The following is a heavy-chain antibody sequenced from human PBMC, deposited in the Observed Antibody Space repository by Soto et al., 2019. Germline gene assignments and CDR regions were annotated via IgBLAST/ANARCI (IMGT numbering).Heavy chain of an antibody. D-gene: IGHD6-13*01. V-gene: IGHV4-34*01. Sequence: PSETLSLTCAVYGGSFSGYYWSWIRQPPGKGLEWIGEINHSGSTNYSPSLKSRVTISVDTSKNQFSLKLSSVTAADTAVYYCARGVTYSSSWYWHHLGNWFDPWGQGTLVTVSS. CDR3: ARGVTYSSSWYWHHLGNWFDP. J-gene: IGHJ5*02. CDR1: GGSFSGYY. CDR2: INHSGST.